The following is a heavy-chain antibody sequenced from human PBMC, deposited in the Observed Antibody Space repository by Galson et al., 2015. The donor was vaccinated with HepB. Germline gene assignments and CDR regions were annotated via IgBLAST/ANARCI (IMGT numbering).Heavy chain of an antibody. CDR2: ISAYNGNT. CDR3: ARDGEGGLLWFGELPDY. V-gene: IGHV1-18*04. CDR1: GYTFTSYG. D-gene: IGHD3-10*01. J-gene: IGHJ4*02. Sequence: SGYTFTSYGISWVRQAPGQGLEWMGWISAYNGNTNYAQKLQGRVTMTTDTSTSTAYMELRSLRSDDTAVYYCARDGEGGLLWFGELPDYWGQGTLVTVSS.